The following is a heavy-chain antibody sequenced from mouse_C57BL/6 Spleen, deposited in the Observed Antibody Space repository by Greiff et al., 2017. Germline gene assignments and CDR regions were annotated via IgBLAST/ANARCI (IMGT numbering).Heavy chain of an antibody. D-gene: IGHD1-1*01. CDR2: IDPENGDT. J-gene: IGHJ3*01. CDR1: GFNIQDDY. CDR3: ILYGRSYSWFAY. Sequence: VQLQQSGAELVRPGASVKLSCTASGFNIQDDYMHWVKQRPEQGLEWIGWIDPENGDTEYASKFQGKATITADTSSNTAYLQLSRLPSEDTAVYYCILYGRSYSWFAYWGQGTLVTVSA. V-gene: IGHV14-4*01.